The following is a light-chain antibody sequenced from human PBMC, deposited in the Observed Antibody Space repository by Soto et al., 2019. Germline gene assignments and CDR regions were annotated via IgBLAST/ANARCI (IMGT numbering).Light chain of an antibody. J-gene: IGKJ5*01. CDR1: QAINTY. Sequence: DIQMTQSPSFLSASVGDRVTISCRASQAINTYLNWYQQKPGKAPKLLIYGTSDLQNGVPSRFSGGGSGTDFTLNISRLQPEDFATYYCQPSYSTRLITFGQGTRLEV. CDR3: QPSYSTRLIT. V-gene: IGKV1-39*01. CDR2: GTS.